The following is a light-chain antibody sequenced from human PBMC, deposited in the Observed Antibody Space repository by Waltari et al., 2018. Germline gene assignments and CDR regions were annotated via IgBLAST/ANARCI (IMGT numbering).Light chain of an antibody. CDR2: GAS. J-gene: IGKJ1*01. CDR3: QQYGSSRWT. V-gene: IGKV3-20*01. CDR1: QSVSGSY. Sequence: EIVLTQSPGTLSLFPGERATLSCRASQSVSGSYLAWYQQKPGQAPRLLIYGASSRATGIPDRFSGSGSGTDFTLTISRLEPEDFAVYYCQQYGSSRWTFGQGTKVEIK.